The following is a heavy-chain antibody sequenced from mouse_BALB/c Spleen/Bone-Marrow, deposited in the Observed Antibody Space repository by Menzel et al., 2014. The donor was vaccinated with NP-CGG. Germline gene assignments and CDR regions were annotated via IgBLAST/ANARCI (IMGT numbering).Heavy chain of an antibody. CDR1: GFTFSSFG. Sequence: EVKVVESGGGLVQPGGSRKLSCAASGFTFSSFGMHWVRQAPEKGLEWVAYISSGSSPIFYADTVKGRFTISRDNPKNTLFLQMTSLRSEDTAMYYCTRGGNWEDFDYWGQGTTLTVSS. V-gene: IGHV5-17*02. D-gene: IGHD4-1*01. J-gene: IGHJ2*01. CDR3: TRGGNWEDFDY. CDR2: ISSGSSPI.